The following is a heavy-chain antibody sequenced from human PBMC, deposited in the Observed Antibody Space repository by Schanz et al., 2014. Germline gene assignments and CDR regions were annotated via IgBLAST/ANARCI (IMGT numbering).Heavy chain of an antibody. CDR2: ISPYNGNT. V-gene: IGHV1-18*01. CDR3: ARVQDDILTGSEYYYGMDV. Sequence: QVQLVQSGAEVKKPGASVKVSCKASGYTFTSYGISWVRQAPGQGLEWMGWISPYNGNTNYAQKLLGRVTMTADTSTSTAYMDLRSLRSDDTAVYYCARVQDDILTGSEYYYGMDVWGQGTTVTVSS. D-gene: IGHD3-9*01. J-gene: IGHJ6*02. CDR1: GYTFTSYG.